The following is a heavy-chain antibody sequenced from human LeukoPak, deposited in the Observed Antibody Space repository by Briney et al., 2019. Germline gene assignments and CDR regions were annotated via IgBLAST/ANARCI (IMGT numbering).Heavy chain of an antibody. CDR3: ARGGPPITSLPGITMVRGVIDSIYYYYGMDV. CDR1: GFTFSSYS. D-gene: IGHD3-10*01. J-gene: IGHJ6*02. V-gene: IGHV3-21*01. CDR2: ISSSSSYI. Sequence: GGSLRLSCAASGFTFSSYSMNWVRQAPGKGLEWVSSISSSSSYIYYADSVKGRFTISRDNAKNSLYLQMNSLRAEDTVVYYCARGGPPITSLPGITMVRGVIDSIYYYYGMDVWGQGTTVTVSS.